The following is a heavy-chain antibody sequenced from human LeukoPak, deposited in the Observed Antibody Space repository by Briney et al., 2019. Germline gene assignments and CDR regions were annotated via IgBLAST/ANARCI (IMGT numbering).Heavy chain of an antibody. CDR1: GYTFTGYY. D-gene: IGHD3-10*01. Sequence: ASVKVSCKASGYTFTGYYMHWVRQAPGQGLEWMGWINPNSGGTNYAQKFQGRVTITRDMSTSTAYMELSSLRSEDTAVYYCAADSGRDYYGSGSYFNIWGQGTMVTVSS. CDR2: INPNSGGT. V-gene: IGHV1-2*02. J-gene: IGHJ3*02. CDR3: AADSGRDYYGSGSYFNI.